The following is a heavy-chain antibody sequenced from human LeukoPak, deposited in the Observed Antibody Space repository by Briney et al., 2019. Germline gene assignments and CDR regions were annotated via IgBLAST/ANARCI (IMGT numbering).Heavy chain of an antibody. CDR2: ISSSSSYI. J-gene: IGHJ4*02. CDR3: ARGRIAAGSIRAQIFDY. D-gene: IGHD6-13*01. Sequence: GGSLRLSCAASGFTFSSYSMNWVRQAPGKGLEWVSSISSSSSYIYYADSVKGRFTISRDNAKNSLYLQMNSLRAEDTAVYYCARGRIAAGSIRAQIFDYWGQGTLVTVSS. V-gene: IGHV3-21*01. CDR1: GFTFSSYS.